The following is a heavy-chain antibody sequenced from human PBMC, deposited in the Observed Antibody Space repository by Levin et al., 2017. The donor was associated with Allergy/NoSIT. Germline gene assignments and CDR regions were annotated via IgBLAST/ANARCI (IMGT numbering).Heavy chain of an antibody. D-gene: IGHD2-15*01. J-gene: IGHJ6*02. Sequence: NTGGSLRLSCAASGFTFSDYYMSWIRQAPGKGLEWVSYISTGSSTTYYADSVKGRFTISRDTAKNSLYLQMNSLRAEDTAVYYCSTYRLGYCSGGSCYSAYYYYGMDVWGQGTTVTVSS. CDR2: ISTGSSTT. V-gene: IGHV3-11*01. CDR3: STYRLGYCSGGSCYSAYYYYGMDV. CDR1: GFTFSDYY.